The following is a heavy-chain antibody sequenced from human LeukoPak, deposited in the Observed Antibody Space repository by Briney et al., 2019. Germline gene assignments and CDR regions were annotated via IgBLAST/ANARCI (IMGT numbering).Heavy chain of an antibody. CDR2: ISSSSSTI. CDR3: ARDRLLSGYHFN. D-gene: IGHD5-12*01. J-gene: IGHJ4*02. CDR1: GFTFSSYS. V-gene: IGHV3-48*04. Sequence: GGSLRLSCAASGFTFSSYSMNWVRQAPGKGLEWVSYISSSSSTIYYADSVKGRFTISRDNAKTSLYLQMNSLRAEDTAVYYCARDRLLSGYHFNWGQGTLVTVSS.